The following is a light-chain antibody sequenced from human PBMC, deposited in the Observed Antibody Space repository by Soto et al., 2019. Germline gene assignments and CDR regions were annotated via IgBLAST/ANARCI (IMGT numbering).Light chain of an antibody. CDR1: QSVSTY. Sequence: EIVLTQSPATLSLSPGERATLSCRASQSVSTYLAWYQQKPGQAPRLLIYDASSRATGIPARFSGSGSGTEFTLTISSLEPGDFAVYYCQQRSNWPVTFGQGTRVEIK. CDR2: DAS. CDR3: QQRSNWPVT. J-gene: IGKJ1*01. V-gene: IGKV3-11*01.